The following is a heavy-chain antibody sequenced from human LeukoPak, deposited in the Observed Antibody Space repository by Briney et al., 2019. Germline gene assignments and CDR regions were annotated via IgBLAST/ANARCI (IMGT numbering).Heavy chain of an antibody. CDR3: AKDSGSRYGMDV. CDR2: ISGSGGST. J-gene: IGHJ6*02. Sequence: GGSLRLSCAASGFTFSSYAMSWVCQAPGKGLEWVSAISGSGGSTYYADSVKGRFTISRDNSKNTLYLQMNSLRAEDTAVYYCAKDSGSRYGMDVWGQGTTVTVSS. CDR1: GFTFSSYA. V-gene: IGHV3-23*01.